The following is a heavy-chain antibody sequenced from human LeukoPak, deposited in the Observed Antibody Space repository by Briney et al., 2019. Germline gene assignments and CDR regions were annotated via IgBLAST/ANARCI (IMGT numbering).Heavy chain of an antibody. J-gene: IGHJ4*02. V-gene: IGHV3-21*01. Sequence: GGSLRLSCAASGFTFSSYAMSWVRQAPGKGLEWVSSISSSSSYIYYADSVKGRFTISRDNAKNSLYLQMSSLRAEDTAVYYCARVRGNIVVVPAAGALDYWGQGTLVTVSS. CDR1: GFTFSSYA. D-gene: IGHD2-2*01. CDR2: ISSSSSYI. CDR3: ARVRGNIVVVPAAGALDY.